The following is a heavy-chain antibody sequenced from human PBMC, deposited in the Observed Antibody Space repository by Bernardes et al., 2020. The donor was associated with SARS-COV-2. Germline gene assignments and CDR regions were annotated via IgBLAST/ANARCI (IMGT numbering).Heavy chain of an antibody. J-gene: IGHJ4*02. CDR3: ARGELRYFDWSIGGIDY. CDR1: GGSFSGYY. D-gene: IGHD3-9*01. Sequence: SETLSLTCAVYGGSFSGYYWSWIRQPPGKGLEWIGEINHSGSTNYNPSLKSRVTISVDTSKNQFSLKLSSVTAADTAVYYCARGELRYFDWSIGGIDYWGQGTLVTVSS. CDR2: INHSGST. V-gene: IGHV4-34*01.